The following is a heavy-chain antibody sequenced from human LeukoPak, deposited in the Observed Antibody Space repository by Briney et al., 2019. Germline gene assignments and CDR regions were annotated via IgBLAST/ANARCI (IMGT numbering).Heavy chain of an antibody. Sequence: PSQTLSLTCAVSGGSISSGGYSWSWIRQPPRKGLEWIGYIYHSGSTNYNPSLKSRVTISVDKSKNQFSLKLSSVTAADTAVYYCARDTRSGYSRHYYGMDVWGQGTTVTVSS. CDR1: GGSISSGGYS. V-gene: IGHV4-30-2*01. J-gene: IGHJ6*02. CDR3: ARDTRSGYSRHYYGMDV. D-gene: IGHD3-3*01. CDR2: IYHSGST.